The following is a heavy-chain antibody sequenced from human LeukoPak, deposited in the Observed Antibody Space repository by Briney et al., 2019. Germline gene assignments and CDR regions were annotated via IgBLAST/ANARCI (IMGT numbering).Heavy chain of an antibody. D-gene: IGHD2-21*01. Sequence: PSETLSLTCAVYGGSFSGYYWSWIRQPPGKGLEWIGYIYYSGSTNYNPSLKSRVIISVDTSKNQFSLKLSSVTAADTAVYYCARSLWRTWFDPWGQGTLVSVSS. CDR3: ARSLWRTWFDP. J-gene: IGHJ5*02. CDR2: IYYSGST. V-gene: IGHV4-59*01. CDR1: GGSFSGYY.